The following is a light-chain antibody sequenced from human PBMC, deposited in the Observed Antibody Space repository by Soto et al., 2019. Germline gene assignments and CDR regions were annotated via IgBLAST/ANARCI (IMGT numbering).Light chain of an antibody. V-gene: IGLV2-14*01. J-gene: IGLJ2*01. CDR2: DVS. Sequence: QSVLTQPASVSGSPGQSITISCTGTSSDVGGYNYVSWYQQHPGKAPKLMIYDVSNRPSGVSNRFSGSKSGNTASLTISGLQAEDEADYYCSSSTSSILFGGRTKLTVL. CDR3: SSSTSSIL. CDR1: SSDVGGYNY.